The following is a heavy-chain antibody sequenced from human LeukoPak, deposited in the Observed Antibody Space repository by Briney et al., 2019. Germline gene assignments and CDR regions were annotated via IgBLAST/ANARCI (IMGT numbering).Heavy chain of an antibody. CDR1: GGSISSSSYY. CDR2: IYYSGST. Sequence: SETLSLTCTVSGGSISSSSYYWGWIRQPPGKGLEWIGSIYYSGSTYYNPSLKSRVTISVDTSKNQFSLKLSSVTAADTAVYYCARVVGYSSSWSFDYWGQGTLVTVSS. CDR3: ARVVGYSSSWSFDY. V-gene: IGHV4-39*07. D-gene: IGHD6-13*01. J-gene: IGHJ4*02.